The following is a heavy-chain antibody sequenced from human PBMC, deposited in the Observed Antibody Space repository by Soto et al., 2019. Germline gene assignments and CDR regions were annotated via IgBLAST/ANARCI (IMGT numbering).Heavy chain of an antibody. J-gene: IGHJ6*02. D-gene: IGHD6-19*01. CDR3: ARDVTAGAYYYGMDV. Sequence: VASVKVSCKASGYTFTSYGISWVRQAPGQGLEWMGWISAYNGNTNYAQKLQGRVTMTTDTSTSTAYTELRSLRSDDTAVYYCARDVTAGAYYYGMDVWGQGTTVTVSS. CDR1: GYTFTSYG. CDR2: ISAYNGNT. V-gene: IGHV1-18*01.